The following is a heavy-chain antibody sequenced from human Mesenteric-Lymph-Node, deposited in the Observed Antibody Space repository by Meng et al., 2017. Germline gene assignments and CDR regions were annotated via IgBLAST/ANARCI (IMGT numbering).Heavy chain of an antibody. D-gene: IGHD6-19*01. V-gene: IGHV4-39*01. CDR1: GGSISSSSYY. J-gene: IGHJ4*02. CDR3: ARIAVAGTFDY. Sequence: QLQLQESGPGLVKPSETLSPTCTVSGGSISSSSYYWGWIRQPPGKGLGWIGSIYYSGSTYYNPSLKSRVTISVDTSKNQFSLKLSSVTAADTAVYYCARIAVAGTFDYWCQGTLVTVSS. CDR2: IYYSGST.